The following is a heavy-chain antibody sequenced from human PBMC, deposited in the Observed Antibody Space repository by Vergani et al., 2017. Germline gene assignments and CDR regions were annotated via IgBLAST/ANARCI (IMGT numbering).Heavy chain of an antibody. V-gene: IGHV4-59*01. CDR3: ARDRPQWGYDL. CDR2: IYYSGST. D-gene: IGHD1-26*01. J-gene: IGHJ5*02. Sequence: QVQLQESGPGLVKPSETLSLTCTVSGGSISSYYWSWIRQPPGKGLEWLGYIYYSGSTNYNPSLKSRVTISVDTSKNQFSLKLSSVTAADTAVYYCARDRPQWGYDLWGQGTLVTVSS. CDR1: GGSISSYY.